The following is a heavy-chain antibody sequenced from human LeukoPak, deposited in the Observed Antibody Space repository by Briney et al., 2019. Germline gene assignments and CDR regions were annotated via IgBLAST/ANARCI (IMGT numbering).Heavy chain of an antibody. CDR1: GGSISSGDYY. CDR2: IYYSGST. J-gene: IGHJ4*02. D-gene: IGHD2-2*01. Sequence: PSQTLSLTCTVSGGSISSGDYYWSWIRQPPGEGLEWIGYIYYSGSTNYNPSLKSRVTISVDTSKNQFSLKLSSVTAADTAVYYCARYTEYQLPAGIYFDYWGQGTLVTVSS. CDR3: ARYTEYQLPAGIYFDY. V-gene: IGHV4-61*08.